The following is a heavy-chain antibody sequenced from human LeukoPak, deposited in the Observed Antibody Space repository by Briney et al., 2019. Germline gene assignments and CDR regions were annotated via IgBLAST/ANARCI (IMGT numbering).Heavy chain of an antibody. CDR3: AKDEATSGGGLAS. J-gene: IGHJ4*02. CDR2: MYTGGTT. V-gene: IGHV3-53*01. CDR1: GFTFSSYS. Sequence: PGGSLRLSCAASGFTFSSYSMNWVRQAPGKGLEWVSAMYTGGTTYYADSVKGRFTISRDNSRNTLFLHMNSLRADDTAVYYCAKDEATSGGGLASWGQGTLVTVSS. D-gene: IGHD3-16*01.